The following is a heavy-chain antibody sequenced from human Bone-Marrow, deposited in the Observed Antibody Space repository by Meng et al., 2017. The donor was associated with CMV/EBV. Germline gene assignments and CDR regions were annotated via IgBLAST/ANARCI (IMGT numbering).Heavy chain of an antibody. CDR1: SFTFTSYV. D-gene: IGHD4-11*01. J-gene: IGHJ4*02. CDR2: ITAGGESA. CDR3: AKLADKGSNLDY. Sequence: GESLKISCAASSFTFTSYVMAWVRQAPGKGLEWVSSITAGGESAGYADSVKGRFTISTDNSKNTLYLQMNGLRAEDTAFYYCAKLADKGSNLDYWGQGTLVTVSS. V-gene: IGHV3-23*01.